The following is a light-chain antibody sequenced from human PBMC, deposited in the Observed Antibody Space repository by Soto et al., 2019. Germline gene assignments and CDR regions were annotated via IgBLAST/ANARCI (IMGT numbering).Light chain of an antibody. CDR1: SGDSSYI. Sequence: QLVLTQSSSASASLGSSVKLTCTLSSGDSSYIIAWHQQQPGKAPRYLMKLEGSGSYNKGSGVPDRFSGSSSGADRYLTISNLQFEDEADYYCGTWDSNILVFGGGTKVTVL. J-gene: IGLJ2*01. CDR3: GTWDSNILV. V-gene: IGLV4-60*02. CDR2: LEGSGSY.